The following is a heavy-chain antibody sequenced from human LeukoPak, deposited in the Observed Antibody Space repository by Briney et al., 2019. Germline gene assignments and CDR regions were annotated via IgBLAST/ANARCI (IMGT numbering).Heavy chain of an antibody. CDR2: IYHSGST. CDR1: GGSISSSSYY. CDR3: ARETPPYYDFWSGYPGAFDI. D-gene: IGHD3-3*01. Sequence: SETLSLTCTVSGGSISSSSYYWGWIRQPPGKGLEWIGYIYHSGSTYYNPSLKSRVTISVDRSKNQFSLKLSSVTAADTAVYYCARETPPYYDFWSGYPGAFDIWGQGTIVTVSS. V-gene: IGHV4-39*07. J-gene: IGHJ3*02.